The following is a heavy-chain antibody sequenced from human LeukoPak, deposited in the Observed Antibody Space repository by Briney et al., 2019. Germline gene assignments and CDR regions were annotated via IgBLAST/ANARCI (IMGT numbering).Heavy chain of an antibody. CDR1: GFTFSSYW. V-gene: IGHV3-74*01. J-gene: IGHJ6*02. Sequence: GGSLRLSCVASGFTFSSYWMHWVRQGPGKGLVWVSRISPDGSSTNYADSFQGRFIISRDNAKNTLYLQVNSLGAEDTGVYYCVRGDMHYYHGMDVWGQGTTVTVS. CDR3: VRGDMHYYHGMDV. CDR2: ISPDGSST.